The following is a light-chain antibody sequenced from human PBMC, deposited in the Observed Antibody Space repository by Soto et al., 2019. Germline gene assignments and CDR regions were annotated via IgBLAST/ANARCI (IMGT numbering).Light chain of an antibody. CDR1: QSVSDNQ. Sequence: IVLTQSPGTVSLSPGGRASLSCRASQSVSDNQLAWYQQKTGQAPRLLIHGASSRAAGIPDRFSGSGSGTDFTLTISRLEPEDFAVYYCQQYDSSPTFGQGTKVDIK. CDR2: GAS. J-gene: IGKJ1*01. CDR3: QQYDSSPT. V-gene: IGKV3-20*01.